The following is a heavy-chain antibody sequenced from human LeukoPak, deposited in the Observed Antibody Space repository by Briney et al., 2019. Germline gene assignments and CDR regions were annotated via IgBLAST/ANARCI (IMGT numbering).Heavy chain of an antibody. CDR2: INPNSGGT. CDR1: GYTFTGYY. Sequence: GASVKVSCKASGYTFTGYYMHWVRQAPGQGLEWMGWINPNSGGTNYAQKFQGRVTMTRDTSISTAYMELSRLRSDDTAVYYCARDCSRRDGYNCSIHWGQGTLVTVSS. D-gene: IGHD5-24*01. V-gene: IGHV1-2*02. CDR3: ARDCSRRDGYNCSIH. J-gene: IGHJ4*02.